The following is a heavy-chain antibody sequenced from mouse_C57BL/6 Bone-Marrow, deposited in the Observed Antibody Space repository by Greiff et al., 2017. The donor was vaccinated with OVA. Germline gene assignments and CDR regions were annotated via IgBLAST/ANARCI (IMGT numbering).Heavy chain of an antibody. D-gene: IGHD1-1*01. CDR3: ASRRGYGSSYYFDY. V-gene: IGHV1-64*01. CDR1: GYTFTSYW. Sequence: VQLQQPGAELVKPGASVKLSCKASGYTFTSYWMHWVKQRPGQGLEWIGMIHPNSGSTNYNEKFKSKATLTVDKSSSTAYMQLSSLTSEDSAVYYCASRRGYGSSYYFDYWGQGTTLTVSS. CDR2: IHPNSGST. J-gene: IGHJ2*01.